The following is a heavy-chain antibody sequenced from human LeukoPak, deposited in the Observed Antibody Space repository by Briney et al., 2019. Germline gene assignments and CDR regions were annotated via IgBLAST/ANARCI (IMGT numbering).Heavy chain of an antibody. CDR1: GGSISSSSYY. CDR3: ARGINAYYYMDV. J-gene: IGHJ6*03. Sequence: DPSETLSLTCTVSGGSISSSSYYWGWIRQPPGKGLEWIGSIYYSGSTYYNPSLKSRVTISVDTSKNQFSLKLSSLTAADTALYYCARGINAYYYMDVWGKGTTVTVSS. CDR2: IYYSGST. V-gene: IGHV4-39*07. D-gene: IGHD3-3*02.